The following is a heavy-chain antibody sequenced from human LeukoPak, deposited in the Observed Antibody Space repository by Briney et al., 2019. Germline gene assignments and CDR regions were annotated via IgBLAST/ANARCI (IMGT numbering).Heavy chain of an antibody. Sequence: GGSLRLSCAASGFTFSSYWMSWVRQAPGKGLEWMANIKQDGSVKYYVDSVKGRFTISRDNAKNSLYLQMNSLRAEDTAVYYCAREPIVVVPAAMRENWFDPWGQGTLVTVSS. CDR3: AREPIVVVPAAMRENWFDP. CDR1: GFTFSSYW. V-gene: IGHV3-7*01. D-gene: IGHD2-2*01. CDR2: IKQDGSVK. J-gene: IGHJ5*02.